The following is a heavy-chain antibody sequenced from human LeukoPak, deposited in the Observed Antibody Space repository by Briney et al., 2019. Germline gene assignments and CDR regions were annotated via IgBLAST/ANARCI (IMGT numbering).Heavy chain of an antibody. CDR2: IYTSGST. CDR3: ARVHHGDFDY. CDR1: GGSISGSYY. V-gene: IGHV4-4*07. D-gene: IGHD4-17*01. J-gene: IGHJ4*02. Sequence: SETLSLTCTVSGGSISGSYYWGWIRQPAGKGLEWIGRIYTSGSTNYNPSLKSRVTMSVDTSKNQFSLKLSSVTAADTAVYYCARVHHGDFDYWGQGTLVTVSS.